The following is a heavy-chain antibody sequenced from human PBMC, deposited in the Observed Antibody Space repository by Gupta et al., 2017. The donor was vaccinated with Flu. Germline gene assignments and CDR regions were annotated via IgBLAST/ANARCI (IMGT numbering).Heavy chain of an antibody. CDR1: GFTFSSCA. CDR2: SSASGNTT. V-gene: IGHV3-23*01. Sequence: VQLLESGGGLVQRGGSMRLSWEASGFTFSSCAMGCVRQAPGKGLGWVSVSSASGNTTYYADPVKCRFTISRDNSKNTLYLQMNSLRAEDTAVYYCARTKWIQPKSMDVWGQGTTVTVSS. J-gene: IGHJ6*02. CDR3: ARTKWIQPKSMDV. D-gene: IGHD5-18*01.